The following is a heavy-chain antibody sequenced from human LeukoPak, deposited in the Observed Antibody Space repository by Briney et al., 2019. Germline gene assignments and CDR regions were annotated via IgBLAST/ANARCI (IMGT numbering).Heavy chain of an antibody. D-gene: IGHD1-7*01. V-gene: IGHV3-23*01. CDR3: AKGRTSAYYYMDV. CDR1: GFTFSNFW. CDR2: ISDSGGST. Sequence: GGSLRLSCAVSGFTFSNFWMSWVRQAPGKGLQWVSSISDSGGSTYYADSVKGRFTISRDSSKNTLYLQMNSLRAEDTAVYYCAKGRTSAYYYMDVWGKGTTVTVSS. J-gene: IGHJ6*03.